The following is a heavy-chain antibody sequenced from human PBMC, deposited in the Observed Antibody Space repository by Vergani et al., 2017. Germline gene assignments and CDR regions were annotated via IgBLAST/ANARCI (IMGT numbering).Heavy chain of an antibody. J-gene: IGHJ4*02. CDR2: ISGSGGST. CDR1: GFTFSSYA. CDR3: ARQGSSGWY. D-gene: IGHD6-19*01. V-gene: IGHV3-23*01. Sequence: EVQLLESGGGLVQPGGSLRLSCAASGFTFSSYAMSWVRQGPGKGLEWVSAISGSGGSTYYADSVKGRFTISADKSISTAYLQWSSLKASDTAMYFCARQGSSGWYWGQGTLVIVSS.